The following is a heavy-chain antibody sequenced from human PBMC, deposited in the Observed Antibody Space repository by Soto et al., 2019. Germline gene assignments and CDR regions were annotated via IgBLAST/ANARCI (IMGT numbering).Heavy chain of an antibody. CDR2: ISGSGGST. V-gene: IGHV3-23*01. CDR3: AKPGGGSSYYHRGYYGMDV. CDR1: GFTFSSYA. J-gene: IGHJ6*02. Sequence: GGSLRLSCAASGFTFSSYAMSWVRQAPGKGLEWVSAISGSGGSTYYADSVKGRFTISRDNSKNTLYLQMNSLRAEDTAVYYCAKPGGGSSYYHRGYYGMDVWGQGTTVTVSS. D-gene: IGHD2-15*01.